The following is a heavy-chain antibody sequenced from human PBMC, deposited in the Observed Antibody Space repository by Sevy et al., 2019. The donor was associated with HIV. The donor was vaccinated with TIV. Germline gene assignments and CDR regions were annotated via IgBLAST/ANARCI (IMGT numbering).Heavy chain of an antibody. D-gene: IGHD3-3*01. Sequence: GGSLRLSCAASGFTVSSNYMSWVRQAPGKGLEWVSVIYSGGSTYYADSVKGRFTISIDNSKNTLYLQMNSLRAEDTAVYYCARDFYDFWSGYYQHYGMDVWGQGTTVTVSS. V-gene: IGHV3-53*01. CDR2: IYSGGST. CDR1: GFTVSSNY. CDR3: ARDFYDFWSGYYQHYGMDV. J-gene: IGHJ6*02.